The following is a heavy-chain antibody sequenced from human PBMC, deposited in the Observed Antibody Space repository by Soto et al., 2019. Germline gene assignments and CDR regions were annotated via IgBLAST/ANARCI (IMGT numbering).Heavy chain of an antibody. CDR3: AARCSGGSCYSQHFQH. CDR2: IVVGSGNT. D-gene: IGHD2-15*01. J-gene: IGHJ1*01. CDR1: GFAFTSSS. Sequence: SVKVSCEASGFAFTSSSMQWVRQARGQRLEWIGWIVVGSGNTNYAQKFQERVTITRDMSTSTAYMELSSLRSEDTAVYYCAARCSGGSCYSQHFQHWGQGTLVTVSS. V-gene: IGHV1-58*02.